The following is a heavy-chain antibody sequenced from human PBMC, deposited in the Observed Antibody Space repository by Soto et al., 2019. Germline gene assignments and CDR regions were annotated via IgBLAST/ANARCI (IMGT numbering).Heavy chain of an antibody. V-gene: IGHV1-69*13. Sequence: ASLKVSCKASGGTFSSYAISWVRQAPGQGLEWMGGIIPIFGTANYAQKFQGGVTITADESTSTAYMELSSLRSEDTAVYYCARDKPIYYDFWSGYHAGSPNWFDPWGQGTLVTVSS. D-gene: IGHD3-3*01. CDR3: ARDKPIYYDFWSGYHAGSPNWFDP. CDR2: IIPIFGTA. CDR1: GGTFSSYA. J-gene: IGHJ5*02.